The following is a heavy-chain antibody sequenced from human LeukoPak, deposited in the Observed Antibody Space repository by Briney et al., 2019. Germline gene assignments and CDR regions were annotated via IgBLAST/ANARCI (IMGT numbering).Heavy chain of an antibody. V-gene: IGHV3-23*01. CDR1: GFTFSSYA. Sequence: GGFLRLSCAASGFTFSSYAMSWVRQAPGKGLEWVSAISGSGGSTYYADSVKGRFTISRDNSKNTLYLQMNSLRAEDTAVYYCAKSSTAMATTYDAFDIWGQGTMVTVSS. J-gene: IGHJ3*02. CDR3: AKSSTAMATTYDAFDI. D-gene: IGHD5-18*01. CDR2: ISGSGGST.